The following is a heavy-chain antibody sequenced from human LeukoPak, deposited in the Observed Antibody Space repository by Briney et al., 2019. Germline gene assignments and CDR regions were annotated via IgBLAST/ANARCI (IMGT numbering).Heavy chain of an antibody. J-gene: IGHJ4*02. CDR2: ISYDGSNK. Sequence: PGGSLRLSCAASGFTFSSYAMHWVRQAPGKGLEWVAVISYDGSNKYYADSVKGRFTISRDNSKNTLYLQMNSLRAEDTAVYYCARRSGQQLVLDYWGQGTLVTVSS. CDR3: ARRSGQQLVLDY. D-gene: IGHD6-13*01. V-gene: IGHV3-30-3*01. CDR1: GFTFSSYA.